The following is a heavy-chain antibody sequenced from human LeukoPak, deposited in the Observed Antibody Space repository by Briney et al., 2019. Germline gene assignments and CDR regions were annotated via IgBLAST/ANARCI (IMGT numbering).Heavy chain of an antibody. V-gene: IGHV3-48*03. CDR1: GFTFSSYE. D-gene: IGHD3-10*02. CDR2: ISSSGSTI. J-gene: IGHJ6*04. CDR3: AELGITMIGGV. Sequence: PGGSLRLSCAASGFTFSSYEMTWVRQAPGKGLEWVSYISSSGSTIYYADSVKGRFTISRDNAKNSLYLQMNSLRAEDTAVYYCAELGITMIGGVWGKGTTVTISS.